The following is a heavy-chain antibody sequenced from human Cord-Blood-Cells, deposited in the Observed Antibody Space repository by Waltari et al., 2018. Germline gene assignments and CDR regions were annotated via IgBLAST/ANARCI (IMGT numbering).Heavy chain of an antibody. CDR1: GYPFTDSY. Sequence: EVQLVQSGAEVKKPGATVKISCKVSGYPFTDSYIHWVQQPHGKGLEWMGLVDPEDGETIYAEKFQGRVTITADTSTDTAYMELSSLRSEDTAVYYCATEGPSTMVRGVRVYYMDVWGKGTTVTVSS. D-gene: IGHD3-10*01. CDR3: ATEGPSTMVRGVRVYYMDV. V-gene: IGHV1-69-2*01. J-gene: IGHJ6*03. CDR2: VDPEDGET.